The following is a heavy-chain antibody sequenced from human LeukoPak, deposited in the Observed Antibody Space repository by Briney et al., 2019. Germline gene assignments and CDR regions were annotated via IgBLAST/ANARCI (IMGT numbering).Heavy chain of an antibody. Sequence: PSETLSLTCTVSGYSISSGYHWGWLRQPPGKGLEWIGNIYHSGGTYYNPSLKSRVTISVDTSKNQFSLKLNSVTAADTAVFYCARDTLRGIHWGQGTLVTVSS. CDR3: ARDTLRGIH. CDR2: IYHSGGT. D-gene: IGHD3-16*01. CDR1: GYSISSGYH. J-gene: IGHJ4*02. V-gene: IGHV4-38-2*02.